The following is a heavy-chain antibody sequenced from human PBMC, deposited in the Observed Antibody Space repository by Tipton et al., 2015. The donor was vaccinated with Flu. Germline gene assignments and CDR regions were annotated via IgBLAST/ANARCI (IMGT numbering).Heavy chain of an antibody. J-gene: IGHJ4*02. Sequence: TLSLTCSVSGGSISISSDYWAWIRQPPGRGLEWIGSFYYSGTSFEYNPSLNSRVTISLDTSKNQFSLHLSSVTAADTAVYYCARLGIRGAFWGLGTQVTIPS. D-gene: IGHD3-10*01. CDR1: GGSISISSDY. V-gene: IGHV4-39*01. CDR2: FYYSGTS. CDR3: ARLGIRGAF.